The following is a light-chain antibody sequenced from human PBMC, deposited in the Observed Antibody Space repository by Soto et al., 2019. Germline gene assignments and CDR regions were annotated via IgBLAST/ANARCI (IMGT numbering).Light chain of an antibody. J-gene: IGLJ3*02. Sequence: QSALTQPASVSGSPGQSITISCTGTSSDVGYYNYVSWYQHHPGKVPKLIIYEVSNRPSRISNRFSGSKSGNTASLTISGRQAEDEADYYCTSYTTCRTQVFGGGTKLTVL. V-gene: IGLV2-14*01. CDR3: TSYTTCRTQV. CDR1: SSDVGYYNY. CDR2: EVS.